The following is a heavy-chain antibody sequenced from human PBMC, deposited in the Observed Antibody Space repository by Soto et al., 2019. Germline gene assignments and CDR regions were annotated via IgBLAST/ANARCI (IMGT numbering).Heavy chain of an antibody. Sequence: SGFTFSSYSMNWVRQAPGKGPEWISYVGPSHNDIGYAASVKDRFTISRDSSKNTLYLQMNSLRVEDTAVYYCAKSKELGVSAPDHWGQGTLVTVSS. J-gene: IGHJ4*02. D-gene: IGHD1-26*01. CDR1: GFTFSSYS. CDR2: VGPSHNDI. V-gene: IGHV3-21*05. CDR3: AKSKELGVSAPDH.